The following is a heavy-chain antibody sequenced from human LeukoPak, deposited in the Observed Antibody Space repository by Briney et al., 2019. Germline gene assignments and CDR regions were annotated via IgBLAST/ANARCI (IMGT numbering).Heavy chain of an antibody. J-gene: IGHJ2*01. CDR3: ARSHPTYYYDSSEGITWYFDL. V-gene: IGHV4-39*01. Sequence: PSETLSLTCTVSGGSISSSSYYWGWIRQPPGKGLEWIGSIYYSGSTYYNPSLKSRVTISVDTSKNQFSLKLSSVTAADTAVYYCARSHPTYYYDSSEGITWYFDLWGRGTLVTVSS. D-gene: IGHD3-22*01. CDR1: GGSISSSSYY. CDR2: IYYSGST.